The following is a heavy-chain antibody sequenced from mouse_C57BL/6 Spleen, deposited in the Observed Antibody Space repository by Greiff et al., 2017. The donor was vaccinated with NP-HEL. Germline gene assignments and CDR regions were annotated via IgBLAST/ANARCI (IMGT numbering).Heavy chain of an antibody. CDR2: IYPGSGST. V-gene: IGHV1-55*01. D-gene: IGHD1-1*01. CDR1: GYTFTSYW. CDR3: ARQDYGSSGGYYAMDY. J-gene: IGHJ4*01. Sequence: QVQLQQPGAELVKPGASVKMSCKASGYTFTSYWITWVKQRPGQGLEWIGDIYPGSGSTNYNEKFKSKATLTVDTSSSTAYMQLSSLTSEDSAVYYCARQDYGSSGGYYAMDYWGQGTSVTVSS.